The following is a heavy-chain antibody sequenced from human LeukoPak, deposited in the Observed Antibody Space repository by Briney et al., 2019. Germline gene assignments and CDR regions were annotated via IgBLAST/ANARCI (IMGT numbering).Heavy chain of an antibody. CDR3: AKDLSRAVAADWFDP. V-gene: IGHV3-53*01. J-gene: IGHJ5*02. D-gene: IGHD6-19*01. CDR1: GITISANL. CDR2: LHIGGNT. Sequence: GGSLRLSCAASGITISANLMSWVRQAPGKGLEWVSGLHIGGNTEYVDSVRGRFIISRDNSKNTLYLQMTNLRAADTAVYYCAKDLSRAVAADWFDPWDQGSLVTVSS.